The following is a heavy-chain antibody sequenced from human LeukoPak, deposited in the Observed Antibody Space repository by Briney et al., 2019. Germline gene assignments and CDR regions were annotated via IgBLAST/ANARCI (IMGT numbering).Heavy chain of an antibody. V-gene: IGHV4-30-4*01. D-gene: IGHD3/OR15-3a*01. CDR3: ASARTVPYYYYGMDV. CDR2: IYYSGST. CDR1: GGSISSGDYY. J-gene: IGHJ6*02. Sequence: SETLSLTCTVSGGSISSGDYYWSWIRQPPGKGLEWIGYIYYSGSTYYNPSLKSRVTISVDTSKNQFSLKLSSVTAADTAVYYCASARTVPYYYYGMDVWGQGTTVTVSS.